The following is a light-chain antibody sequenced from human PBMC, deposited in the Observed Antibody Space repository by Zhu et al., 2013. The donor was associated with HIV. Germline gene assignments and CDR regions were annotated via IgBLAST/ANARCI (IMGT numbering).Light chain of an antibody. CDR2: GAS. CDR1: QSVGSN. Sequence: EIIMTQSPATLSVSPGERGTLSCRASQSVGSNLAWYQHRPGQAPRLLIYGASTRAKGIPARFSGSGSGTEFTLTISSLQSEDFVAYFCQQYNKWPLTFGGGTKVEI. J-gene: IGKJ4*01. CDR3: QQYNKWPLT. V-gene: IGKV3-15*01.